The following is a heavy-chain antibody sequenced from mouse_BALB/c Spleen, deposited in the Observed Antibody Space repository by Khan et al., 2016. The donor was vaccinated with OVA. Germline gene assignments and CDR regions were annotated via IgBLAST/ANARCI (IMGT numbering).Heavy chain of an antibody. CDR2: IYYSGTI. D-gene: IGHD1-1*01. J-gene: IGHJ1*01. Sequence: QLEESGPGLVKPSQTVSLTCTVTGISITTGNYRWSWIRQFPGNKLEWIGNIYYSGTISYNPSLTSRTTITRDTSKHRFFLEMNSLTAEDTVTYYCARDYGSLYWYFDVWGAGTTVTVSS. CDR3: ARDYGSLYWYFDV. V-gene: IGHV3-5*02. CDR1: GISITTGNYR.